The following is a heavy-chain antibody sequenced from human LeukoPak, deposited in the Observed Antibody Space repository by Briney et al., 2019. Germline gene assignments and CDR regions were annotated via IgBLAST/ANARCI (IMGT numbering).Heavy chain of an antibody. J-gene: IGHJ4*02. CDR2: ISGSGGST. CDR3: APRCGGDCYRFFDY. V-gene: IGHV3-23*01. CDR1: GFTFSSYA. Sequence: PGGSLSLSFAASGFTFSSYAMSWVRQAPGKGLEWVSAISGSGGSTYYADSVKGRFTISRDNSKNTLYLQMNSLRAEDTAVYYCAPRCGGDCYRFFDYWGQGTLVTVSS. D-gene: IGHD2-21*02.